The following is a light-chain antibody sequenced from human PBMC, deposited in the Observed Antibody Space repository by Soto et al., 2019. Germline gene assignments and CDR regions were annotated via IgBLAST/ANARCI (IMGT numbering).Light chain of an antibody. Sequence: DIQMTQSPSSLSASVGDRVTITCRASQSISSYLNWYQQKPGKAPKLLIYAASSLQSGVPSRFCGSGSGTDFTVENHSLQPEDVASYYCQLSYSTLFTFGPGTKVYIK. CDR2: AAS. CDR1: QSISSY. CDR3: QLSYSTLFT. V-gene: IGKV1-39*01. J-gene: IGKJ3*01.